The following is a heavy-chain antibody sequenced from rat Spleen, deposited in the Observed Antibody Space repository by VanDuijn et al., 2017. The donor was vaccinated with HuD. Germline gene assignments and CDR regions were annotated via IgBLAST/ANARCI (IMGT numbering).Heavy chain of an antibody. Sequence: EVQLVESGGGLVQPGSPLKLSCAASGFSFSSNWLNWIRQAPTKGLEWVATITSGGSNTYYPDSVKGRFTISRDNAKSTLYLQMDSLRSEDTATYYCAQVLYGSYFDYWGQGVMVTVSS. CDR3: AQVLYGSYFDY. CDR1: GFSFSSNW. D-gene: IGHD1-3*01. CDR2: ITSGGSNT. V-gene: IGHV5-25*01. J-gene: IGHJ2*01.